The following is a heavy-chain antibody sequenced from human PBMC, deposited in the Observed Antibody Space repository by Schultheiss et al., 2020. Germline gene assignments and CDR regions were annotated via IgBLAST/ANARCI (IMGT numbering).Heavy chain of an antibody. CDR2: IYWDDDK. Sequence: SGPTLVKPTQTLTLTCTFSGFSLSTSGVGVGWIRQPPGKALEWLALIYWDDDKRYSPSLKSRLTITKDTSKNQVVLTMTNMDPVDTATYYCARPRYYYDSSGYYRYFDYWGQGTLVTVSS. J-gene: IGHJ4*02. V-gene: IGHV2-5*02. CDR3: ARPRYYYDSSGYYRYFDY. CDR1: GFSLSTSGVG. D-gene: IGHD3-22*01.